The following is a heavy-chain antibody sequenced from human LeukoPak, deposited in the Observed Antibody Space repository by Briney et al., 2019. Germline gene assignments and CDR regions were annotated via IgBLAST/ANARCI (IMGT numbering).Heavy chain of an antibody. CDR2: IYYSGST. CDR3: ARQNYDSSGPRAYYFDY. D-gene: IGHD3-22*01. Sequence: SETLSLTCTVSGGSISSYYWSWIRQPPGKGLEWIGYIYYSGSTNYNPSLKSRVTISVDTSKNQFPLKLSSVTAADTAVYYCARQNYDSSGPRAYYFDYWGQGTLVTVSS. V-gene: IGHV4-59*08. J-gene: IGHJ4*02. CDR1: GGSISSYY.